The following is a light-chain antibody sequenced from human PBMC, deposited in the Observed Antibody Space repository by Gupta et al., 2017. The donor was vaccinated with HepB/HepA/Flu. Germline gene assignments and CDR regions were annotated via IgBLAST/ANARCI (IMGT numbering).Light chain of an antibody. J-gene: IGLJ2*01. CDR1: KLGDKY. CDR3: QAWDSSTVV. Sequence: ELTQPPSVSVSPGQTASITCSGDKLGDKYACWYQQKPGQSPVLVMYQDSKRPSGIPERFSGSNSGNTATLTISGTQAMDEADYYCQAWDSSTVVFGGGTKLTVL. CDR2: QDS. V-gene: IGLV3-1*01.